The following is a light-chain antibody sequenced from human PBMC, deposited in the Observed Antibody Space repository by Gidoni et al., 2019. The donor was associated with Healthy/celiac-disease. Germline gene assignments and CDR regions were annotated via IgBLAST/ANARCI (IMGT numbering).Light chain of an antibody. CDR3: QQLSSSPLT. J-gene: IGKJ3*01. V-gene: IGKV1-9*01. Sequence: DIQLTKSPSFLSASVGDRVTITCRASQGISGYLAWYQQKPGKAPKLLIYAASTLQGGVPSRFSGSGSGTEFTLTISSLQPEDFATYSCQQLSSSPLTFGPXTKVDIK. CDR2: AAS. CDR1: QGISGY.